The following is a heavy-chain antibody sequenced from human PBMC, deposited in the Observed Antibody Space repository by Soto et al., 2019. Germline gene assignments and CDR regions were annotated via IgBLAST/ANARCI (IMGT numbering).Heavy chain of an antibody. V-gene: IGHV1-69*06. D-gene: IGHD3-9*01. J-gene: IGHJ6*02. CDR1: GGTFSSYA. CDR3: ARVPPLGTGYYGIHYYYGMDV. CDR2: IIPIFGTA. Sequence: QVQLVQSGAEVKKPGSSVKVSCKASGGTFSSYAISWVRQAPGQGLEWMGGIIPIFGTANYAQKFQGRVTITADKSTSTAYMELSSLRSEDTAVYYCARVPPLGTGYYGIHYYYGMDVWGQGTTVTVSS.